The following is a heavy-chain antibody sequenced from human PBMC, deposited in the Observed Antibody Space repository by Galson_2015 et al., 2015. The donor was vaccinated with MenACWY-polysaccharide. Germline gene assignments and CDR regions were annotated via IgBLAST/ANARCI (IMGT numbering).Heavy chain of an antibody. D-gene: IGHD3-3*01. V-gene: IGHV3-23*01. Sequence: ALRLSCAASGFTFTSYAMSWVRQAPGKGLEWVSEIRSSGTKTYYADSVKGRFTISRDNSKNTLYLQMNSLRAEDTTVYYCAKDSTDFWSVAVRFDHWGQGTLVTVSS. CDR1: GFTFTSYA. CDR3: AKDSTDFWSVAVRFDH. J-gene: IGHJ5*02. CDR2: IRSSGTKT.